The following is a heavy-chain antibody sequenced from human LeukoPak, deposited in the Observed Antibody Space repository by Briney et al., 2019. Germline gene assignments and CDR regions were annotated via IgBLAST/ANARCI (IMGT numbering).Heavy chain of an antibody. CDR3: ARVRYCSGGSCYFNYYYYYYMDV. V-gene: IGHV4-59*01. CDR2: IYYSGST. Sequence: PSETLSLTCTVSGGSISSYYWSWIRQPPGKGLEWIGYIYYSGSTNYNPSLKSRVTISVDTSKNQFSLKLSSVTAADTAVYYCARVRYCSGGSCYFNYYYYYYMDVWGKGTTVTVSS. D-gene: IGHD2-15*01. J-gene: IGHJ6*03. CDR1: GGSISSYY.